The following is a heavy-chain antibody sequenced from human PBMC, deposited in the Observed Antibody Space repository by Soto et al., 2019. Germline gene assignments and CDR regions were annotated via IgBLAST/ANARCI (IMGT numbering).Heavy chain of an antibody. J-gene: IGHJ6*02. CDR2: IIPIFKTV. V-gene: IGHV1-69*01. D-gene: IGHD3-16*02. CDR3: ARPTSVIHYYYYGMDV. Sequence: QVQLVQSGAEVKEPGSSVKISCKASGGTFNNYVIAWVRQAPGQGLEWMGGIIPIFKTVNYAQKFQGRVTITADESTSTAYMELSSLRSEDTAVYYCARPTSVIHYYYYGMDVWGQGTTVTVSS. CDR1: GGTFNNYV.